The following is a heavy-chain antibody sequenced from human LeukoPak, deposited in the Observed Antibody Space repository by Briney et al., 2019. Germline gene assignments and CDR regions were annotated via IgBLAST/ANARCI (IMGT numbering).Heavy chain of an antibody. CDR3: ATERGLGSRGFGY. V-gene: IGHV1-69*13. CDR2: IIPIFGTA. J-gene: IGHJ4*02. CDR1: GGTFSSYA. Sequence: SVKVSCKASGGTFSSYAISWVRQAPGQGLEWMGGIIPIFGTANYAQKFQGRVTITADESTSTAYMELSSLRSEDAAVYYCATERGLGSRGFGYWGQGTLVTVSS. D-gene: IGHD1-26*01.